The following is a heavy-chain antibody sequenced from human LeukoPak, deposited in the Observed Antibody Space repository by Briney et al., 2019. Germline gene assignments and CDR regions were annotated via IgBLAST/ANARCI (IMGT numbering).Heavy chain of an antibody. CDR3: ARWDPTYDIATRGTSNYY. V-gene: IGHV1-2*02. Sequence: ASVTVSCKASGYTFTAYYMHWVRQAPGQGLEWMGWINPKSGGTNYAQKFQGRVTMTRDTSITTAYMELSRLTPDDTAVYYCARWDPTYDIATRGTSNYYWGQGTLVTVSS. CDR2: INPKSGGT. D-gene: IGHD3-22*01. CDR1: GYTFTAYY. J-gene: IGHJ4*02.